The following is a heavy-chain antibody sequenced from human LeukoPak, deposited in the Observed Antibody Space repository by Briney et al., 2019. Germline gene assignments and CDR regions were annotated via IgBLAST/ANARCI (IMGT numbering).Heavy chain of an antibody. J-gene: IGHJ3*02. V-gene: IGHV3-9*01. CDR1: GFTFDDYA. CDR2: ISWNSGSI. Sequence: GRSLRLSCAASGFTFDDYAMHWVRQAPGKGLEWVSGISWNSGSIGYADSVEGRFTISRDNAKNSLYLQMNSLRAEDTALYYCAKDTAGYSGAFDIWGQGTMVAVSS. D-gene: IGHD6-13*01. CDR3: AKDTAGYSGAFDI.